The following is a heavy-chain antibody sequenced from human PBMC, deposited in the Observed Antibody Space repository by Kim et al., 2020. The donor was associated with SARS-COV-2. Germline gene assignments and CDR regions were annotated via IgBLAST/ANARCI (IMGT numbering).Heavy chain of an antibody. D-gene: IGHD3-10*01. CDR2: IDPSDSYT. CDR3: ARLVYGSGSYPNWFDP. Sequence: GESLKISCKGSGYSFTSYWISWVRQMPGKGLEWMGRIDPSDSYTNYSPSFQGHVTISADKSISTAYLQWSSLKASDTAMYYCARLVYGSGSYPNWFDPWGQGTLVTVSS. V-gene: IGHV5-10-1*01. CDR1: GYSFTSYW. J-gene: IGHJ5*02.